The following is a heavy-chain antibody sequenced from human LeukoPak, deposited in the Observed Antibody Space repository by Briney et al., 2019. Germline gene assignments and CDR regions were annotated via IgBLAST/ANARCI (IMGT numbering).Heavy chain of an antibody. CDR2: LSGSGGTT. CDR3: AKGRVSSNGWTFNDY. J-gene: IGHJ4*02. CDR1: GFTFSSYG. V-gene: IGHV3-23*01. Sequence: GGSLRLSCAASGFTFSSYGMSWVRQAPGKGLEWVSSLSGSGGTTYYADSVKGRFTISRDNSKNTLYLQMNSLRAEDTAVYYCAKGRVSSNGWTFNDYWGQGTLVTVSS. D-gene: IGHD3-22*01.